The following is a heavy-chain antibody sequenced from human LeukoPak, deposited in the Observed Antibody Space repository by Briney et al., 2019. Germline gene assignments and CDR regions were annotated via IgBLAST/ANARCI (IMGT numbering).Heavy chain of an antibody. CDR3: ARGVNGDYAN. CDR1: GGSISSSSYY. J-gene: IGHJ4*02. V-gene: IGHV4-39*07. CDR2: IYYSGST. D-gene: IGHD4-17*01. Sequence: PSETLSLTCTVSGGSISSSSYYWGWIRQPPGKGLEWIGSIYYSGSTYYNPSLKSRVTISVDTSKNQFSLKLSSVTAADTAVYYCARGVNGDYANWGQGTLVTVSS.